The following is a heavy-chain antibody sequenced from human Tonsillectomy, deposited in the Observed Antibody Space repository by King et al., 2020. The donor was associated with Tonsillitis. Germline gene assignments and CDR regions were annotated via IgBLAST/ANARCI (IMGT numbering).Heavy chain of an antibody. CDR3: AREGGSFRHFDL. Sequence: VQLVESGAEVKEPGASLKVSCKASGYSFTNYYMHWVRQAPGQRLEWMGLINPSGTGTGYAQNFQGRITMTRDMSTGTDHMELSSLRSDDTAVYYCAREGGSFRHFDLWGXXTLVTVSS. CDR2: INPSGTGT. CDR1: GYSFTNYY. V-gene: IGHV1-46*01. D-gene: IGHD2/OR15-2a*01. J-gene: IGHJ2*01.